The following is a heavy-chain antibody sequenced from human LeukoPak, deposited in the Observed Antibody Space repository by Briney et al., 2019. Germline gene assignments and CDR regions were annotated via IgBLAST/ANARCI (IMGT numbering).Heavy chain of an antibody. CDR1: GFSFSNYG. V-gene: IGHV3-30*02. Sequence: GGSPRLSCAASGFSFSNYGMHWVRQAPGKGLEWVAFIRYDGSNKYYADSVKGRFTISRDNSKNTLYLQMNSLRAEDTAVYYCAKPHFDDWGQGTLVTVSS. CDR2: IRYDGSNK. CDR3: AKPHFDD. J-gene: IGHJ4*02.